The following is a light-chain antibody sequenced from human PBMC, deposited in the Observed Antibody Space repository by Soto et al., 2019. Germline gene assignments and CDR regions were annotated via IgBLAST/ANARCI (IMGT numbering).Light chain of an antibody. J-gene: IGKJ4*01. CDR3: QQVNSLPLT. CDR1: QSIGST. Sequence: DIHMTQTPSSLSASVGDRVTITCRASQSIGSTLNWYQQKPGKAPNLLIYTASTLQSGVPSRFSGSGSGADFTLTISSLQPEDFATYYCQQVNSLPLTFGGGTKVDIK. CDR2: TAS. V-gene: IGKV1-39*01.